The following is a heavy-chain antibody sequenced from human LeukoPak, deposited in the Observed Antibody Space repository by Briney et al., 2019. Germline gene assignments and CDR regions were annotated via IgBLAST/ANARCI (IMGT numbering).Heavy chain of an antibody. V-gene: IGHV4-34*01. CDR1: GGSFSGYY. D-gene: IGHD3-3*01. CDR3: ARSPVVNYDFWSGYRGWFDP. CDR2: INHSGST. J-gene: IGHJ5*02. Sequence: SETLSLTCAVYGGSFSGYYWSWIRQPPGKGLEWIGEINHSGSTNYNPSLKSRVTISVDTSKNQFSLKLSSVTAADTAVYYCARSPVVNYDFWSGYRGWFDPWGQGTLVTVSS.